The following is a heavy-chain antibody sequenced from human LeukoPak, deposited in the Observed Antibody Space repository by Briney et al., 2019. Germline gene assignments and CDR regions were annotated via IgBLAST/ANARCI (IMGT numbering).Heavy chain of an antibody. J-gene: IGHJ3*02. D-gene: IGHD3-9*01. CDR3: ARLTILEVLDI. CDR1: GYTFTNYG. Sequence: ASVKVSCKASGYTFTNYGISWVRQAPGQGLEWMGWISTYNGNTNYAQKLQGRVTMTTDTSTSTAYMELRSLRSDDTAVYYCARLTILEVLDIWGQGTMVTVSS. CDR2: ISTYNGNT. V-gene: IGHV1-18*01.